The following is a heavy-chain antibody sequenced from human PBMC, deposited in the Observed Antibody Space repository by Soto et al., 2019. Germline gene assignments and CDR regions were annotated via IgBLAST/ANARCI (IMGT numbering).Heavy chain of an antibody. CDR1: SSSTSSVAYS. CDR2: IYHSGST. D-gene: IGHD3-22*01. V-gene: IGHV4-30-2*01. J-gene: IGHJ1*01. Sequence: TLSLTCALSSSSTSSVAYSWIWTRQPPGKGLEWIGYIYHSGSTYYNPSLKSRVTISVDRSKNQFSLKLSSVTAADTAVYYCDRGDHYYDSSGYYLEYFQHWGQGTLGTVS. CDR3: DRGDHYYDSSGYYLEYFQH.